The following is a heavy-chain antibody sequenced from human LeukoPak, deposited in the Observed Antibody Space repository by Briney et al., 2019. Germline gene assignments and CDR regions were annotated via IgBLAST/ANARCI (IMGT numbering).Heavy chain of an antibody. J-gene: IGHJ3*02. Sequence: GGSLQISGQGSGYRFTSYWIGWGRRLPGKGLGWMGIIYPGHSDTRYSPSFQGQVTISADKSISTAYLQWSSLKASDTAMYYCARPRIVGATDAFDIWGQGTMVTVSS. CDR2: IYPGHSDT. CDR1: GYRFTSYW. CDR3: ARPRIVGATDAFDI. V-gene: IGHV5-51*01. D-gene: IGHD1-26*01.